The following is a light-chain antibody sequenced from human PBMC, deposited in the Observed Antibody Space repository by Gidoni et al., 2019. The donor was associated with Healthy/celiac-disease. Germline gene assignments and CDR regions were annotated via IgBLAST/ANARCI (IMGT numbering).Light chain of an antibody. Sequence: EIVLTQPPGTLSLSPGERATLSCRASQTISSSHLAWSQQKPGQAPRLLIYVASTRATGIPDRISGSGSGTDFTLTISRLEPEDFAVYYCQQYGTSPYTFGQGTKLEIK. V-gene: IGKV3-20*01. CDR3: QQYGTSPYT. CDR1: QTISSSH. J-gene: IGKJ2*01. CDR2: VAS.